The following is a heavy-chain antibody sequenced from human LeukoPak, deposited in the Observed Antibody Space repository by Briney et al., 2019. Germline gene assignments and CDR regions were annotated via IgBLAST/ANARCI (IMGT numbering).Heavy chain of an antibody. J-gene: IGHJ4*02. Sequence: GGSLRLSCAASGFTFDDYGMSWVRQAPGKGLEWVSGINWNGGSTGYADSVKGRFTISRDNAKNSLYLQMNSLRAEDTAVYYCARGEYGSGSYHIDYWGQGTLVTVSS. CDR3: ARGEYGSGSYHIDY. CDR1: GFTFDDYG. V-gene: IGHV3-20*04. CDR2: INWNGGST. D-gene: IGHD3-10*01.